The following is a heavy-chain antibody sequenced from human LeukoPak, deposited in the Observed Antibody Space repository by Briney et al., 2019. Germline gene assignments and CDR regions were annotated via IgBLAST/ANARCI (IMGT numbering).Heavy chain of an antibody. D-gene: IGHD4-17*01. CDR3: VAAYGAFDI. V-gene: IGHV4-61*08. CDR2: IYYSGST. Sequence: PSETLSLTCTVSGGSISSGGYYWSWIRQPPGKGLEWIGYIYYSGSTNYNPSLKSRVTISVDTSKNQFSLKLSSVTAADTAVYYCVAAYGAFDIWGQGTMVTVSS. CDR1: GGSISSGGYY. J-gene: IGHJ3*02.